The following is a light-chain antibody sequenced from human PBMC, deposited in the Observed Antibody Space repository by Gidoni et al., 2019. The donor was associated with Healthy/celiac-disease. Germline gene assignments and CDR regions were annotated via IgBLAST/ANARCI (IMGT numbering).Light chain of an antibody. CDR1: QSVNSN. CDR3: QQYNNGPT. J-gene: IGKJ2*01. CDR2: GAS. Sequence: EIVMTQSPATLSVSPGERATLSCRASQSVNSNLAWYQQKPGQAPRLLIYGASTRATGIPARFSGSGSGTEFTLTISSLQSEDFAVYYCQQYNNGPTFGQGTKLEIK. V-gene: IGKV3-15*01.